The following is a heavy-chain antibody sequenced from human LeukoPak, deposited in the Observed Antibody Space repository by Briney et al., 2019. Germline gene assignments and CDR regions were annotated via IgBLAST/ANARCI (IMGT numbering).Heavy chain of an antibody. CDR1: GFTFSDYW. Sequence: GGSLRLSCTASGFTFSDYWMTWVRQAPGKGPEWVANIKQDGSQRYYVDSVRGRFTISRDNAKNSLFLQMNGLRAEDTAVYYCARRGGSSSRRSPIDYWGQGTPVTVSS. J-gene: IGHJ4*02. CDR2: IKQDGSQR. D-gene: IGHD6-6*01. CDR3: ARRGGSSSRRSPIDY. V-gene: IGHV3-7*01.